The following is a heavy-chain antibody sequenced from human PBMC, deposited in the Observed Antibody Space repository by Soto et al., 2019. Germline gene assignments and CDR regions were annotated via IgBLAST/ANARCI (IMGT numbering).Heavy chain of an antibody. J-gene: IGHJ6*03. CDR2: VYHSGNT. D-gene: IGHD3-10*01. Sequence: SETLSLTCTVSGGSITSYYWSWIRQPPGKGPEWIGYVYHSGNTNYNPSLKSRVTISADTSRNQLSLKLSSVTSADTAVYYCASGSGFTSYYSMDVWGKGTTVTVSS. CDR3: ASGSGFTSYYSMDV. V-gene: IGHV4-59*08. CDR1: GGSITSYY.